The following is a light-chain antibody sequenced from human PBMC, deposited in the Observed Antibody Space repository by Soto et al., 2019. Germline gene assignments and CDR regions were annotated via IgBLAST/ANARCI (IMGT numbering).Light chain of an antibody. CDR3: QQYVTSPWA. V-gene: IGKV3-20*01. Sequence: EIVLTQSPGTLSLSPGERATLSCRASQSVSSSFLAWYQQKPGQAPRLLIYGSSNRATCIPDRFSGSGSGTDFTLTISRLEPEDFAVDYCQQYVTSPWAFGQGTKVAIK. J-gene: IGKJ1*01. CDR1: QSVSSSF. CDR2: GSS.